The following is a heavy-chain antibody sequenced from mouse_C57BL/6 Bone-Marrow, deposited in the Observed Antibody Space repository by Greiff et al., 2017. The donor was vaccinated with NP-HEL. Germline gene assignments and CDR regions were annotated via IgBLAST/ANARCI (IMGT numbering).Heavy chain of an antibody. Sequence: QVQLQQSGAELVKPGASVKLSCKASGYTFTEYTIHWVKQRSGQGLEWIGWFYPGSGSIKYNEKFKDKATFTADKSSSTVYMELSRLTSEDSAVYFCARHEAEIYYDYRGFDYWGQGTTLTVSS. V-gene: IGHV1-62-2*01. CDR3: ARHEAEIYYDYRGFDY. D-gene: IGHD2-4*01. CDR1: GYTFTEYT. J-gene: IGHJ2*01. CDR2: FYPGSGSI.